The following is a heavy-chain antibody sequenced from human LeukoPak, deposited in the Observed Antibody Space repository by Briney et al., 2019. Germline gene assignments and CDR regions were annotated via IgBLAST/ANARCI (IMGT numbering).Heavy chain of an antibody. CDR2: IKQGGSEK. Sequence: GGSLRLSCAASGFTLSSYWMSWVRQAPGKGLGLVANIKQGGSEKYYVDSVKGRFTISRDNAKNSLYLQMNSLRAEDTAVYYCAREHNDFWSGYFDYWGQGTLVTVSS. CDR3: AREHNDFWSGYFDY. V-gene: IGHV3-7*01. D-gene: IGHD3-3*01. CDR1: GFTLSSYW. J-gene: IGHJ4*02.